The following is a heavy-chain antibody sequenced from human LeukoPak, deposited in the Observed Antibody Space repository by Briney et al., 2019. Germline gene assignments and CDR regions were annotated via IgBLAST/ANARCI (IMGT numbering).Heavy chain of an antibody. CDR2: IVGAGGIT. CDR3: AKSYGGNSHDAFDI. CDR1: GFTFSSYA. V-gene: IGHV3-23*01. D-gene: IGHD4-23*01. J-gene: IGHJ3*02. Sequence: GGSLRRSCAASGFTFSSYAMNWVRQAPGKGLEWVSAIVGAGGITYYADSVKGRFTISRDNSKNTLYLQMNSLRAEDTAVYYCAKSYGGNSHDAFDIWGQGTLVTVSS.